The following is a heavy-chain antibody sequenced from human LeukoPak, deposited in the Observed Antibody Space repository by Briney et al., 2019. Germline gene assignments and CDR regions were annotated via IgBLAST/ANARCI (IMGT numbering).Heavy chain of an antibody. CDR2: IHHSGST. CDR1: GSSIRSYY. J-gene: IGHJ4*02. Sequence: SETLSLTCTVSGSSIRSYYWSWIRQPPGKGLEWIGYIHHSGSTNYNPSLQRRVTISVDTSNNQVSLKLSSVTAADTAVYYCVRGYDYGGPYYFGVWGQGTLVTVSS. V-gene: IGHV4-59*12. CDR3: VRGYDYGGPYYFGV. D-gene: IGHD4-17*01.